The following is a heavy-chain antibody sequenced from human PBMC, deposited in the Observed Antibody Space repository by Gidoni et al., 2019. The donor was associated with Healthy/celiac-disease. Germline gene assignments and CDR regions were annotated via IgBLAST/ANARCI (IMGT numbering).Heavy chain of an antibody. Sequence: QVQLVPSGAAVKKPGSSVTLSCKASGRTFSSYASSWWRQAPGQGLEWMGKIFPSLGIANYAQKFQGRVTITADKSTSTAYMELSSLRSEDTAVYYCARVRVAPKDAFDIWGQGTMVTVSS. D-gene: IGHD3-22*01. J-gene: IGHJ3*02. CDR2: IFPSLGIA. V-gene: IGHV1-69*04. CDR3: ARVRVAPKDAFDI. CDR1: GRTFSSYA.